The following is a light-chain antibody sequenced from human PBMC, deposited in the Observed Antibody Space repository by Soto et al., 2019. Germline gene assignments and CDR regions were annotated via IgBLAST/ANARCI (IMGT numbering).Light chain of an antibody. Sequence: QSALTQPASVSGSPGQSITISCTGSSSDVGSYNLVSWYQQDAGKAPKLMIYEGSKRPSGVSNRFSGSKSGNTASLTISDLQTEDEADYYCCSYAGSSTWVFGGGTKLTVL. CDR2: EGS. J-gene: IGLJ3*02. V-gene: IGLV2-23*01. CDR1: SSDVGSYNL. CDR3: CSYAGSSTWV.